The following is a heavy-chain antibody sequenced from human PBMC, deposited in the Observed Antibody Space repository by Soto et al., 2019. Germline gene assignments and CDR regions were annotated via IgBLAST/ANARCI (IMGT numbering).Heavy chain of an antibody. Sequence: SETLSLTCTVSGGSISSGGYYWSWIRHHPGKGLEWIGYIYYSGSTYYNPSLKSRVTISVDTSKNQFSLKLSSVTAADTAVYYCASKLVVATPRYYYYGMDVWGQGTTVTVSS. V-gene: IGHV4-31*03. CDR2: IYYSGST. D-gene: IGHD2-15*01. CDR1: GGSISSGGYY. CDR3: ASKLVVATPRYYYYGMDV. J-gene: IGHJ6*02.